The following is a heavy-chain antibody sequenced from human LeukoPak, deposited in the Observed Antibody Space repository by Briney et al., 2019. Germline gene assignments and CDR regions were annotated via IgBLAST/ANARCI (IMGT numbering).Heavy chain of an antibody. CDR3: ARDVFHCSSTSCPDY. J-gene: IGHJ4*02. CDR2: ISSSSSYI. D-gene: IGHD2-2*01. Sequence: GALRLSCAASGFTFSSYAMSWVRQAPGKGLEWVSAISSSSSYIYYADSVKGRFTISRDNAKNSLYLQMNSLRAEDTAVYYCARDVFHCSSTSCPDYWGQGTLVTVSS. V-gene: IGHV3-21*01. CDR1: GFTFSSYA.